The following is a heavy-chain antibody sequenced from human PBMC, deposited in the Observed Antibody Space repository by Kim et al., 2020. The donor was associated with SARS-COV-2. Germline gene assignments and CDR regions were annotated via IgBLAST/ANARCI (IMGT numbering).Heavy chain of an antibody. J-gene: IGHJ4*02. V-gene: IGHV4-30-2*01. CDR3: ARGEVATDPNALDY. CDR1: GGSISSGGYS. D-gene: IGHD5-12*01. Sequence: SETLSLTCAVSGGSISSGGYSWSWIRQPPGKGLEWIGYIYHSGSTYYNPSLKSRVTISVDRSKNQFSLKLSSVTAADTAVYYCARGEVATDPNALDYWGQGTLVTVSS. CDR2: IYHSGST.